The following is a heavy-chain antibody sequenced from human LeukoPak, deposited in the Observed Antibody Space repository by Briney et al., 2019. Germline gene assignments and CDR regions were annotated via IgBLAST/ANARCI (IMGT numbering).Heavy chain of an antibody. D-gene: IGHD3-10*01. CDR2: ISTGSSTI. V-gene: IGHV3-48*02. CDR1: GFTFSSYS. Sequence: GGSLRLSCAATGFTFSSYSMIWVRQAPGKGLEWVSYISTGSSTIYYADSVKGRFTISRDNAKNSLYLQMNSLRDEDTAVYYCARDVERTGGTYYYGSGSPRGWGQGTLVTVSS. CDR3: ARDVERTGGTYYYGSGSPRG. J-gene: IGHJ4*02.